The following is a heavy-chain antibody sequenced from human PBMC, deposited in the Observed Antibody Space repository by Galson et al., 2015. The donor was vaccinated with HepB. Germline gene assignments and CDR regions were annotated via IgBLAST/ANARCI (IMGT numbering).Heavy chain of an antibody. CDR3: ANARFCSGGSCYPLLDY. CDR2: ISGSGGST. D-gene: IGHD2-15*01. J-gene: IGHJ4*02. CDR1: GFTFSSYA. Sequence: SLRLSCAASGFTFSSYAMSWVRQAPGKGLEWVSVISGSGGSTYYADSVKGRFTISRDNSKNTLYLQMNSLRAEDTAVYYCANARFCSGGSCYPLLDYWGQGTLVTVSS. V-gene: IGHV3-23*01.